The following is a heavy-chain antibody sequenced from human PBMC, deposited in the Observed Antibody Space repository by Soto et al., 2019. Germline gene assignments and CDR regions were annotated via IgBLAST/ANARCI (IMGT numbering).Heavy chain of an antibody. V-gene: IGHV1-46*03. J-gene: IGHJ3*01. CDR1: GYTFTNYY. CDR3: ARAVGIVVVLTPDRMDT. D-gene: IGHD3-16*02. Sequence: ASVKVSCKASGYTFTNYYVDWVRQAPGRGLEWLGVINPETGGTNYAQQFQGRVTMTRDTSTSTVYMELNSLRSEDTAVYFCARAVGIVVVLTPDRMDTWGQ. CDR2: INPETGGT.